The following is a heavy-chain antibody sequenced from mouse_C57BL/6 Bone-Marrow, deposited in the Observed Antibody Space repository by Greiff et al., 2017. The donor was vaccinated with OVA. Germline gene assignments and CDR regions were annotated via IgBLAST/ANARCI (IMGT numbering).Heavy chain of an antibody. CDR2: ISSGSSTI. J-gene: IGHJ4*01. V-gene: IGHV5-17*01. Sequence: EVKLMESGGGLVKPGGSLKLSCAASGFTFSDYGMHWVRQAPEKGLEWVAYISSGSSTIYYADTVKGRFTISRDNAKNTLFLQMTSLRSEETAMYYCARGYYYAMDYGGQGTSVTVSS. CDR3: ARGYYYAMDY. CDR1: GFTFSDYG.